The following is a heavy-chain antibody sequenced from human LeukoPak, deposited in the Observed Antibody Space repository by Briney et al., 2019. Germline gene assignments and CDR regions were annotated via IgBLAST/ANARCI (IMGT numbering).Heavy chain of an antibody. CDR2: IYYTGST. CDR1: GDSLSTYY. Sequence: PSETLSLTCTVSGDSLSTYYWSWIRQPPGKRLEWIGSIYYTGSTYYNPSLKSRVTISVDTPKNQISLKLTSVTAPDTAVYYCARHGLMVRAVYYYYYIDVWGKGTTVTVSS. D-gene: IGHD3-10*01. V-gene: IGHV4-59*08. J-gene: IGHJ6*03. CDR3: ARHGLMVRAVYYYYYIDV.